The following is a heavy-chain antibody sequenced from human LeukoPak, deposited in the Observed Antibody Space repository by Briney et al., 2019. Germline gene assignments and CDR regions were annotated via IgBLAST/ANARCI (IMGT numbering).Heavy chain of an antibody. D-gene: IGHD3-22*01. CDR3: ARVSDYDSSGSSAFDI. CDR1: GGSISSGSYY. V-gene: IGHV4-61*02. J-gene: IGHJ3*02. Sequence: SQTLSLTCTVSGGSISSGSYYWSWIRQPAGKGLEWIGRIYTSGSTNYNPSLKSRVTISVDTSKNQFSLKLSSVTAADTAVYYCARVSDYDSSGSSAFDIWGQGTMVTVSS. CDR2: IYTSGST.